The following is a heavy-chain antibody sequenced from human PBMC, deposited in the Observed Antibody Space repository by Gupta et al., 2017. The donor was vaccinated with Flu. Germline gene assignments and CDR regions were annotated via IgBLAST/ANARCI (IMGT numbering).Heavy chain of an antibody. CDR3: AKHSQTGLFGFDV. J-gene: IGHJ3*01. CDR2: IYYTGDA. V-gene: IGHV4-59*08. D-gene: IGHD2-21*01. CDR1: GDSISFY. Sequence: QVQLQESGPGLVKPSETLSLTCTVSGDSISFYWSWIRQPPGKGLEWIGQIYYTGDATYNPSLRSRVTISVDTSKNNPSLKLSSVTAADTAVYYCAKHSQTGLFGFDVWGQGAVVTVSS.